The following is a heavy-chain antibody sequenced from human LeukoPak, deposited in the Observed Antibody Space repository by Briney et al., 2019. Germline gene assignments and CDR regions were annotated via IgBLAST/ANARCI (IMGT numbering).Heavy chain of an antibody. CDR2: MNPNSGNT. CDR3: ARGPSRRLLRFLPGFDP. J-gene: IGHJ5*02. CDR1: GYTFTGYY. Sequence: GASVKVSCKASGYTFTGYYMHWVRQAPGQGLEWMGWMNPNSGNTGYAQKFQGRVTMTRNTSISTAYMELSSLRSEDTAVYYCARGPSRRLLRFLPGFDPWGQGTLVTVSS. V-gene: IGHV1-8*02. D-gene: IGHD3-3*01.